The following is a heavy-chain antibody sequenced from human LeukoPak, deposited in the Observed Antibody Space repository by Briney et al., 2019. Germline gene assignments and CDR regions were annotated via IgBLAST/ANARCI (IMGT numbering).Heavy chain of an antibody. CDR1: GYSISSDYY. CDR2: IYHSGST. J-gene: IGHJ5*02. D-gene: IGHD3-10*01. CDR3: AREVGGSGSLRQNWFDP. Sequence: PSETLSLTCTVSGYSISSDYYWGWIRQPPGRGLEWIGTIYHSGSTYYNPSLKSRVTISVDTSKNQFSLKLSSVTAADTAVYYCAREVGGSGSLRQNWFDPWGQGTLVTVSS. V-gene: IGHV4-38-2*02.